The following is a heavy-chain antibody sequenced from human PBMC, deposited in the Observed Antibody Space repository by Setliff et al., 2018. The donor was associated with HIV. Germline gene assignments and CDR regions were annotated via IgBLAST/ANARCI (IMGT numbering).Heavy chain of an antibody. CDR3: ARAGLTLTDWFDP. J-gene: IGHJ5*02. Sequence: SETLSLTCTVSGGSITSGNYFWSWIRQPAGKGLEWIGHMYTDGSTNYNPSFKSRVSMSLDTSKNQFSLTLTSVTAADTAVYYCARAGLTLTDWFDPWGQGSLVTVSS. V-gene: IGHV4-61*09. CDR2: MYTDGST. CDR1: GGSITSGNYF.